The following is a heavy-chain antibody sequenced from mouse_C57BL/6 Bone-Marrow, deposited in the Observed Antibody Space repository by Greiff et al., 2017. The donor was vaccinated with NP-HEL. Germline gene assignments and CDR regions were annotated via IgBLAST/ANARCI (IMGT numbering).Heavy chain of an antibody. D-gene: IGHD1-3*01. CDR1: GYTFTDYY. Sequence: VQLQESGPELVKPGASVKISCKASGYTFTDYYINWVKQRPGQGLEWIGWIFPGSGSTYYNEKFKGKATLTVDKSSSTAYMLLSSLTSEDSAVYFCAKSKVVARGYFDYWGQGTTLTVSS. V-gene: IGHV1-75*01. J-gene: IGHJ2*01. CDR3: AKSKVVARGYFDY. CDR2: IFPGSGST.